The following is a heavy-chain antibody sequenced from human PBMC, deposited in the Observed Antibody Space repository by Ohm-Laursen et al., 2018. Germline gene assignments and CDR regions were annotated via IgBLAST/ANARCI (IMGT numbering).Heavy chain of an antibody. Sequence: SLRLSCSASGFTFSNYAMTWVRQAPGKGLEWVSGISGSGDTTYYSDSVKGRFTISRDNSKNTLYLQMNSLRAEDTAVYYCARDRLWFGEFVTNDDYWGQGTLVTVSS. CDR1: GFTFSNYA. CDR3: ARDRLWFGEFVTNDDY. V-gene: IGHV3-23*01. J-gene: IGHJ4*02. CDR2: ISGSGDTT. D-gene: IGHD3-10*01.